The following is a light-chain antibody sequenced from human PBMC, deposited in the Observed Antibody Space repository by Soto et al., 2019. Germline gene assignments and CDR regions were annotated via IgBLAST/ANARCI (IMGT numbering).Light chain of an antibody. Sequence: DIQMTQSPSTLSASVGDRVTITCLASQSISSWLAWYQQKPGKAPKVLIYDASTLESGVPSRFRGSRSGTEFTLTISSLQPDDFATYYCQQYNSYSWTFGQGTKVDIK. CDR2: DAS. V-gene: IGKV1-5*01. J-gene: IGKJ1*01. CDR1: QSISSW. CDR3: QQYNSYSWT.